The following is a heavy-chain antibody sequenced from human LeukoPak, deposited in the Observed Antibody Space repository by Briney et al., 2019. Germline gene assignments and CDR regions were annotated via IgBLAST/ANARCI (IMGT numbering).Heavy chain of an antibody. J-gene: IGHJ6*02. Sequence: PGGSLRLSCAASGFTFGDYAMHWVRQAPGKGLEWVSLISGDGGSTYYADSVKGRFTISRDNSKNSLYLQMNSLRTEDTALYYCAKDISCSGGSCPRYYYYYYGMDVWGQGTTVTVSS. CDR3: AKDISCSGGSCPRYYYYYYGMDV. V-gene: IGHV3-43*02. CDR1: GFTFGDYA. CDR2: ISGDGGST. D-gene: IGHD2-15*01.